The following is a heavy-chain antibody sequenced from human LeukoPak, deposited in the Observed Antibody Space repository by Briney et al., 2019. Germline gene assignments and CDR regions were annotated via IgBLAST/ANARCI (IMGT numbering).Heavy chain of an antibody. CDR1: GFTFSSYS. CDR2: ISSSSSYI. J-gene: IGHJ5*02. Sequence: GGSLRLSCAASGFTFSSYSMNWVRQAPGKGLEWVSSISSSSSYIYYADSVKGRFTISRDNAKNSLYLQMNSLRAEDTAAYYCARSGSVQLLDNWFDPWGQGTLVTVSS. CDR3: ARSGSVQLLDNWFDP. V-gene: IGHV3-21*01. D-gene: IGHD2-2*01.